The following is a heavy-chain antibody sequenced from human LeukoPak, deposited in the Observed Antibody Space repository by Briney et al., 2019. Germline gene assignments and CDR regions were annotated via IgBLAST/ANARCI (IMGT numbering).Heavy chain of an antibody. V-gene: IGHV3-21*01. D-gene: IGHD6-13*01. J-gene: IGHJ4*02. CDR3: ASTSSSWES. Sequence: GGSLRLSCAVSGFTFSSYTINWVRQAPGKGLEWVSSISSGGTYTYYAESVKGRFTISRDNAKNSLYLQMNSLRAEDTAVYYCASTSSSWESWGQGTLVTVSS. CDR1: GFTFSSYT. CDR2: ISSGGTYT.